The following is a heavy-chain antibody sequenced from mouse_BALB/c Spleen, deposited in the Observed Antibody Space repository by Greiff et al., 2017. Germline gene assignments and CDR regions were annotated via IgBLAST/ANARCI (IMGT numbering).Heavy chain of an antibody. Sequence: EVQRVESGGGLVKPGGSLKLSCAASGFTFSSYAMSWVRQSPEKRLEWVAEISSGGSYTYYPDTVTGRFTISRDNAKNTLYLEMSSLRSEDTAMYYCAKGVGTFAYWGQGTLVTVSA. CDR2: ISSGGSYT. V-gene: IGHV5-9-4*01. J-gene: IGHJ3*01. D-gene: IGHD4-1*01. CDR3: AKGVGTFAY. CDR1: GFTFSSYA.